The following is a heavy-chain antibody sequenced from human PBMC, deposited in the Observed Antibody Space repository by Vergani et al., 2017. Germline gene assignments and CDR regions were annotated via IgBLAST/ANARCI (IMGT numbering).Heavy chain of an antibody. Sequence: EVHLLESGGGQVEAGGSLRLSCVASGFTFSNSAMSWVRQTSGKGLEWVSAISGHGDRTYYADSVKGRFTISRDNSKNTVYLQMNSLRAEDTAVYYCARALDSWYGNYYYYMDVWGKGTTVTVSS. CDR2: ISGHGDRT. J-gene: IGHJ6*03. CDR3: ARALDSWYGNYYYYMDV. CDR1: GFTFSNSA. V-gene: IGHV3-23*01. D-gene: IGHD6-13*01.